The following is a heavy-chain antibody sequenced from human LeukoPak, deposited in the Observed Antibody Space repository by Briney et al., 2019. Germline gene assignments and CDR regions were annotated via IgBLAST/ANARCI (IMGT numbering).Heavy chain of an antibody. CDR3: ARGRDRVPAATPFDP. CDR1: GYTFTSYD. D-gene: IGHD2-2*01. CDR2: MSPNSGNT. V-gene: IGHV1-8*01. J-gene: IGHJ5*02. Sequence: GASVKVSCKASGYTFTSYDINWVRQATGQGLEWMGWMSPNSGNTGYAQKFQGRVTMTRNTSISTAYMELSSLRSEDTAVYYCARGRDRVPAATPFDPWGQGTLVTVSS.